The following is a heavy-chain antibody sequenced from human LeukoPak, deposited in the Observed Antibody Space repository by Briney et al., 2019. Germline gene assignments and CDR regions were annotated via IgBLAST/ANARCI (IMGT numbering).Heavy chain of an antibody. V-gene: IGHV3-74*01. CDR3: VPTDSSGLD. CDR2: TNTDGSST. D-gene: IGHD3-22*01. CDR1: GFTFSHYW. Sequence: GGSLRLSREASGFTFSHYWMHWVRQAPGKGLVGVSRTNTDGSSTTYVDSVKGRFTISRDNAKNTMYLQMNSLRAEDTAVYYCVPTDSSGLDWGQGTLVTVSS. J-gene: IGHJ4*02.